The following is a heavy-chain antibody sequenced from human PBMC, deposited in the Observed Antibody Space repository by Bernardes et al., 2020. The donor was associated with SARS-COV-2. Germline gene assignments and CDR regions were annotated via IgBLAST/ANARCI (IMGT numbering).Heavy chain of an antibody. CDR1: GASISSGYYY. CDR2: IYYSGST. D-gene: IGHD2-2*01. V-gene: IGHV4-31*03. J-gene: IGHJ5*02. Sequence: SETLSLTCTVSGASISSGYYYWSWVRQHPGKGLQWIGYIYYSGSTYYNPSLKSRVTISVDTSKNQFSLKLTSVTAADTAVYYCARVKEYQLLLSRVTDWFDPWGQGTLVTVSS. CDR3: ARVKEYQLLLSRVTDWFDP.